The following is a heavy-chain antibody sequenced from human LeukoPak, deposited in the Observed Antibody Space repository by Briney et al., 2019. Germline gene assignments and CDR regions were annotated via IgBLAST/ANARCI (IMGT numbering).Heavy chain of an antibody. CDR2: IYSGGST. CDR1: GFTVSSNY. J-gene: IGHJ4*02. D-gene: IGHD3-16*01. Sequence: PGGSLRLSCAASGFTVSSNYMSWVRQAPGKGLEWVSVIYSGGSTYYAESAKGRFTISRDNSKNILYLEMNSLRADDTAIYYCAKDGELNYVWGSYFDYWGQGTPVTVSS. V-gene: IGHV3-53*05. CDR3: AKDGELNYVWGSYFDY.